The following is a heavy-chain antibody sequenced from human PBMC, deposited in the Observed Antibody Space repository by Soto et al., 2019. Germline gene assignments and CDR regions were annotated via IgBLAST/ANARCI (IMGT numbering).Heavy chain of an antibody. D-gene: IGHD4-17*01. J-gene: IGHJ4*02. CDR2: ISYDGSNK. Sequence: QVQLVESGGGVVQPGRSLRLSCAASGFTFSSYAMHWVRQAPGKGLEWVAVISYDGSNKYYADSVKGRFTISRDNSKNTLYLQMNSLGTEDTAAYYCATGPNYYGDGDGFDYWGQGTLVTVSS. CDR3: ATGPNYYGDGDGFDY. CDR1: GFTFSSYA. V-gene: IGHV3-30-3*01.